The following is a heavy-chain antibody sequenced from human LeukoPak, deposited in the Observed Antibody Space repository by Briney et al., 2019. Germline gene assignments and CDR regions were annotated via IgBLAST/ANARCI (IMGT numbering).Heavy chain of an antibody. V-gene: IGHV1-69*02. D-gene: IGHD2-2*01. Sequence: ASVKVSCKASGDTFSSYTISWVRQAPGQGLEWMGRIIPILGITNYAQKFQGRVTITADKSTTTAYMELSSLRSEDTAVYYCARGAPQTSGYLSWGQGTLVTVSS. CDR2: IIPILGIT. CDR1: GDTFSSYT. CDR3: ARGAPQTSGYLS. J-gene: IGHJ5*02.